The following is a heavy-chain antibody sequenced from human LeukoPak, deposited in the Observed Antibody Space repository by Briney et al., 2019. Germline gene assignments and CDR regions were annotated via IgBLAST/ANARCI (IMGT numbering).Heavy chain of an antibody. CDR3: ARLHLGGWYLGDS. Sequence: ASVKVSCKASGYTFTAYFFHCVRQAPGQGLEWMGWINCNSGNTDSAQKFQGRVTMTRDTSSSTAYMELSRLTSDDTAVYYCARLHLGGWYLGDSWGQGTLVTVSS. V-gene: IGHV1-2*02. J-gene: IGHJ4*02. CDR2: INCNSGNT. D-gene: IGHD6-19*01. CDR1: GYTFTAYF.